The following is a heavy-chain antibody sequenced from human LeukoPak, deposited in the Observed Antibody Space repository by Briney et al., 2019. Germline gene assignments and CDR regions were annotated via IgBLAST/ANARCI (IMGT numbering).Heavy chain of an antibody. V-gene: IGHV3-21*04. CDR3: ARVKGGATTDY. J-gene: IGHJ4*02. Sequence: PGGALRLSCAASGFTFSSYRMNWVRPAPGKGLAWVSSIISSGAYIFYADSVKGRFTISRENAKNSRHLQMNSLRVEDTALYYCARVKGGATTDYWGQGTLVTVSS. D-gene: IGHD1-26*01. CDR1: GFTFSSYR. CDR2: IISSGAYI.